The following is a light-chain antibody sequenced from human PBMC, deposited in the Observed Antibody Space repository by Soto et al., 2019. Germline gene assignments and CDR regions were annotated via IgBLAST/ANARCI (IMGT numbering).Light chain of an antibody. Sequence: QSALTQPASVSGSPGQSITISCTGTSGDIGSYNRVSWYQRHPGKAPKLIIYEVTDRPSGVSNRFSGSKSGNTASLTIAGLQAEDEGDYYCQSYDSSLSGYVFGTWTKLTVL. V-gene: IGLV2-14*01. CDR1: SGDIGSYNR. CDR3: QSYDSSLSGYV. J-gene: IGLJ1*01. CDR2: EVT.